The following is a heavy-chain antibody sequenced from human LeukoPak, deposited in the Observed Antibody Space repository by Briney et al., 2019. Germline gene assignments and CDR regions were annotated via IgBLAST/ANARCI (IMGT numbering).Heavy chain of an antibody. V-gene: IGHV3-48*01. CDR1: EFTFSGYS. Sequence: GGSLRLSCEASEFTFSGYSMNWVRQAPGKGLEWVSYISSSSSTIYYAESVKGRFTISRDNSKNTLYLQMSGLRAEDTAVYFCARGAYGDYDYWGQGTLVTVSS. CDR2: ISSSSSTI. J-gene: IGHJ4*02. CDR3: ARGAYGDYDY. D-gene: IGHD4-17*01.